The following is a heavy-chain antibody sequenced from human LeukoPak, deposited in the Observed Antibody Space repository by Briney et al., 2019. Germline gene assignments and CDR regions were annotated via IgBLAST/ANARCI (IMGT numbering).Heavy chain of an antibody. CDR2: ISGSGGST. J-gene: IGHJ4*02. CDR3: AIASGGRGGLDY. V-gene: IGHV3-23*01. CDR1: GFTFSSYA. Sequence: PGGSLRLSCAASGFTFSSYAMSWVRQAPGKGLEWVSAISGSGGSTYYADSVKGRFTISRDNSKNTLYLQMNSLRAEDTAVYYWAIASGGRGGLDYWGQGTLVTVSS. D-gene: IGHD2-21*01.